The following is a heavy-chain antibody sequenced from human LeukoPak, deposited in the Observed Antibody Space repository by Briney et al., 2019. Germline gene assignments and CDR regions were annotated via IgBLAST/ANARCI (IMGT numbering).Heavy chain of an antibody. D-gene: IGHD2-15*01. V-gene: IGHV3-7*05. CDR2: IKQDGSAK. Sequence: GGSLRLSCAASGFTLLNYWMSWVRQAPGKGLEWLANIKQDGSAKYYVDSGKGRFTISRDNAKDSLYLQMNSLRAEDTAVYYCARNSGGRWDNWFDPWGQGTLVTVSS. CDR3: ARNSGGRWDNWFDP. CDR1: GFTLLNYW. J-gene: IGHJ5*02.